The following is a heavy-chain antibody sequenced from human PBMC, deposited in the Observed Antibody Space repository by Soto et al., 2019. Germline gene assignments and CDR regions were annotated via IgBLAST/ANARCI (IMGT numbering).Heavy chain of an antibody. V-gene: IGHV1-3*01. CDR3: ARGRIAAADFDY. J-gene: IGHJ4*02. Sequence: ASVKVSCKASGYTFTSYAMHWVRQAPGQRLEWMGWVNAGNGNTKYSQKFQGRVTITRDTSASTAYMELSSLRSEVTAVYYCARGRIAAADFDYWGQGTLVTVSS. D-gene: IGHD6-13*01. CDR1: GYTFTSYA. CDR2: VNAGNGNT.